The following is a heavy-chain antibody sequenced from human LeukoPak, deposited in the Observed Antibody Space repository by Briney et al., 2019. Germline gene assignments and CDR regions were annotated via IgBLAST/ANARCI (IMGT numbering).Heavy chain of an antibody. V-gene: IGHV1-69*04. CDR2: IIPILGIA. J-gene: IGHJ5*02. CDR1: GGTFSSYA. Sequence: SVTVSSKASGGTFSSYAISWVRQAPGQGLEWMGRIIPILGIANYAQKFQGRVTITADKSTSTAYMELSSLRSEDAAVYYCARGTTYYYDSSGYYRVPNNWFDPWGQGTLVTVSS. D-gene: IGHD3-22*01. CDR3: ARGTTYYYDSSGYYRVPNNWFDP.